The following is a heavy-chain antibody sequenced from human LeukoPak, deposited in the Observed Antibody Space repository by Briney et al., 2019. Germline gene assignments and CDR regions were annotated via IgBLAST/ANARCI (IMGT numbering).Heavy chain of an antibody. D-gene: IGHD2-15*01. CDR3: AKVRPEYCSGGTCFDTFDI. Sequence: GGSLRLSCAGSGFTFSSYGMTWVRQAPGKGLEWVSSISGSGGSTFYAYSVKGRFTISRDNSNNTLYLQMNSLRAEDTALYYCAKVRPEYCSGGTCFDTFDIWGQGTMVTVSS. CDR2: ISGSGGST. CDR1: GFTFSSYG. J-gene: IGHJ3*02. V-gene: IGHV3-23*01.